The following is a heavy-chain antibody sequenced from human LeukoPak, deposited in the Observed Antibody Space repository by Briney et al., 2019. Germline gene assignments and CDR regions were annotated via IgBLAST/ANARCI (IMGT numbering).Heavy chain of an antibody. J-gene: IGHJ4*02. D-gene: IGHD3-22*01. Sequence: GGSLRLSCAASGFTFSSYAMSWVRRAPGRGLEWVSSISGSGGSTYYADSVKGWFTISRDNSKNTLYLQMNNLRAEDTAVYYCAKNLVSGYVRIDYWGQGTLVTVSS. CDR3: AKNLVSGYVRIDY. V-gene: IGHV3-23*01. CDR2: ISGSGGST. CDR1: GFTFSSYA.